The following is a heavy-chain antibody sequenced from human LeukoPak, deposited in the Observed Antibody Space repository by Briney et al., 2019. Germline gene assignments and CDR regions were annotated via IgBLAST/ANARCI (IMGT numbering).Heavy chain of an antibody. CDR1: GFSFSVFW. V-gene: IGHV3-74*01. Sequence: PGGSLRLSCAASGFSFSVFWMHWVRQVPGKGPVWVSRIKTDGSITDYADSVKGRFTISRDNAKNSLYLQMNSLRAEDTAVYYCARVDSSSWYYYYYMDVWGKGTTVTVSS. J-gene: IGHJ6*03. CDR2: IKTDGSIT. D-gene: IGHD6-13*01. CDR3: ARVDSSSWYYYYYMDV.